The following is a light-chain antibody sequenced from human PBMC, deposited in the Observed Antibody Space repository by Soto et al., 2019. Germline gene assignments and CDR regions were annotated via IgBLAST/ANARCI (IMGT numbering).Light chain of an antibody. Sequence: QSALTQPASVSGSPGQSITISCTGTTSDVGAYDYVSWYQQHPGKDPKLLIYEVSNRPSGVSNRFSGSKSGNTASLTISGLQAEDEADYYCSSYTSSITLVFGGGTKVTVL. CDR2: EVS. J-gene: IGLJ2*01. CDR1: TSDVGAYDY. V-gene: IGLV2-14*01. CDR3: SSYTSSITLV.